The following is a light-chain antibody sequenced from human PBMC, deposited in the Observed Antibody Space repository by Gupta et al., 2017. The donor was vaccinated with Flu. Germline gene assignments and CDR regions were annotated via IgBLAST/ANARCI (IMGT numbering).Light chain of an antibody. Sequence: QSALTPPPSASGSPGPSVTISCTGTSSDYVSWYQQHPGKAPKLLPFEVNKRPSGGPDRFSGSKSGNTASLTVSGLQAEDEADYYCSSYAGSNNCVVFGGGTKLTVL. CDR3: SSYAGSNNCVV. V-gene: IGLV2-8*01. J-gene: IGLJ2*01. CDR1: SSDY. CDR2: EVN.